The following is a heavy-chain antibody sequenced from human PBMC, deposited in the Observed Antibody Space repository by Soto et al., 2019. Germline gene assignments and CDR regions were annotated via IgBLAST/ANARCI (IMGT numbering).Heavy chain of an antibody. J-gene: IGHJ1*01. V-gene: IGHV3-15*01. Sequence: EVQLVESGGGLVKPGGSLRLSCAASGFTFTNAWMSWVRQAPGKGLEWVGRIKSKTDGGTTDYAAPVKGRFTISRDDSKNTLYLQMNSLKTEDTAVYYCTTDYSSGWYGYFQHWGQGTLVTVSS. CDR2: IKSKTDGGTT. D-gene: IGHD6-19*01. CDR1: GFTFTNAW. CDR3: TTDYSSGWYGYFQH.